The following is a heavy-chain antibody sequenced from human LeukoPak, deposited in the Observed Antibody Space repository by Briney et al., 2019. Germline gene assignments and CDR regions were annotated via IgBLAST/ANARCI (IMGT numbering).Heavy chain of an antibody. CDR1: GFTFSSYS. CDR2: ISGSSSTI. Sequence: GGSLRLSCAASGFTFSSYSMNWVRQAPGKGLEWVSYISGSSSTIYYADSVKGRFTISRDNAKNSLYLQMNSLRAEDTAVYYCARVSRYFDWLSPPDYWGQGTLVTVSS. CDR3: ARVSRYFDWLSPPDY. J-gene: IGHJ4*02. V-gene: IGHV3-48*01. D-gene: IGHD3-9*01.